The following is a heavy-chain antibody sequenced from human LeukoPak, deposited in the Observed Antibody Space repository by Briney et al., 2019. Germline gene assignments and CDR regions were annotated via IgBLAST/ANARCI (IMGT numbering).Heavy chain of an antibody. J-gene: IGHJ4*02. D-gene: IGHD2-2*01. CDR2: IYYTGST. CDR3: ARGALDCSSTSCRPYYFDY. V-gene: IGHV4-59*01. Sequence: SETLSLTCTVSGGSISGYYWTWIRQPPGKGLEWIGYIYYTGSTNYNPSLKSRVTVSVDTSKSQFSLKLSSVTAADTAVCYCARGALDCSSTSCRPYYFDYWGQGTLVTVSS. CDR1: GGSISGYY.